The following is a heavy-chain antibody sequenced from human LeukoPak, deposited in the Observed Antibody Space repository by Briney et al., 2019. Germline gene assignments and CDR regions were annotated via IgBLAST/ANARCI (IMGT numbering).Heavy chain of an antibody. D-gene: IGHD4-17*01. Sequence: PSETLSLTCTVSGGSISSGDYYGSWIRQPPGKGLEWIGYIYYSGSTYYNPSLKSRVTISVDTSKNQFSLKLSSVTAADTAVYYCARDRLYGDYEYFDYWGQGTLVTVSS. V-gene: IGHV4-30-4*01. J-gene: IGHJ4*02. CDR3: ARDRLYGDYEYFDY. CDR1: GGSISSGDYY. CDR2: IYYSGST.